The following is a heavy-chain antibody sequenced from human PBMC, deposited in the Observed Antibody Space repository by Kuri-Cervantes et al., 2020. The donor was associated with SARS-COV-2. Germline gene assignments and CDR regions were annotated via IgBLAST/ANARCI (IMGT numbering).Heavy chain of an antibody. J-gene: IGHJ4*02. CDR3: AKETGAAGSSWMSYFDN. CDR2: ISTDGIIT. Sequence: GSLRLSCAASGFTLGNHGMHWVRQAPGKGLEWLAVISTDGIITHYADSVKGRFTISRDNSKSTLYLEMNSLRDEDTGVYYCAKETGAAGSSWMSYFDNWGLGTQVTVSS. CDR1: GFTLGNHG. V-gene: IGHV3-30*18. D-gene: IGHD6-13*01.